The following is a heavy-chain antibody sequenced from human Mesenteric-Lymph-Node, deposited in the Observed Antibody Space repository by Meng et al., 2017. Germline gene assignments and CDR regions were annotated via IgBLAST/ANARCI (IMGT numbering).Heavy chain of an antibody. J-gene: IGHJ4*02. Sequence: GESLKISCAASGFTFSSYAMSWVRQAPGKGLEWVSAISGSGGSTYYADSVKGRFTISRDDSSNILYLQMNSLRAEDTAVYYCAREWFNYFDYWGQGTLVTVSS. CDR2: ISGSGGST. CDR3: AREWFNYFDY. D-gene: IGHD3-10*01. CDR1: GFTFSSYA. V-gene: IGHV3-23*01.